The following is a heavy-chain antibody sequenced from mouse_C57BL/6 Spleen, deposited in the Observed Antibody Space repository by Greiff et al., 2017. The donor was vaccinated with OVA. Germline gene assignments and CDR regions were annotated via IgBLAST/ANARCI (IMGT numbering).Heavy chain of an antibody. J-gene: IGHJ4*01. CDR1: GFTFSSYG. CDR3: ARHETGLYAMDY. V-gene: IGHV5-6*01. CDR2: ISSGGSYP. Sequence: EVNLVESGGDLVKPGGSLKLSCAASGFTFSSYGMSWVRQTPDKRLEWVATISSGGSYPYYPDSVKGRFTISRDNAKNTLYLQMSSLKSEDTAMYYCARHETGLYAMDYWGQGTSVTVSS. D-gene: IGHD4-1*01.